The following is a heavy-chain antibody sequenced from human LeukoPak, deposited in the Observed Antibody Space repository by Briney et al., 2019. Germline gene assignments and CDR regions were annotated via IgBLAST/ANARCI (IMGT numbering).Heavy chain of an antibody. CDR3: ARDRTGGAFDI. D-gene: IGHD1-14*01. J-gene: IGHJ3*02. CDR2: IYSGGST. Sequence: PGGSLRLSCAASGFTVSSNYMSLVRQAPGKGLEWVSVIYSGGSTYYADSVKGRFTISRDNSKNTLYLQMNSLRAEDTAVYYCARDRTGGAFDIWGQGTMVTVSS. V-gene: IGHV3-66*01. CDR1: GFTVSSNY.